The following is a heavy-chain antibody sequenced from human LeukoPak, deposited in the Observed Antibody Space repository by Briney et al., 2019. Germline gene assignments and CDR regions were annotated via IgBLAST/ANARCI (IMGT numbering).Heavy chain of an antibody. V-gene: IGHV3-53*01. J-gene: IGHJ4*02. CDR3: ARDGYPFDY. CDR2: IYSGGST. CDR1: GFTFSSYS. Sequence: PGGTLRLSCAASGFTFSSYSMNWVRQAPGKGLEWVSVIYSGGSTYYADSVKGRFTISRDNSKNTLYLQMNSLRAEDTAVYYCARDGYPFDYWGQGTLVTVSS. D-gene: IGHD5-12*01.